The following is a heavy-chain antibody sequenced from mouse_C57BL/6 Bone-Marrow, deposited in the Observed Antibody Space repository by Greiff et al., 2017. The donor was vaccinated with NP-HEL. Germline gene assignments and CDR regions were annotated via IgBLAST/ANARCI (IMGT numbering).Heavy chain of an antibody. D-gene: IGHD2-2*01. J-gene: IGHJ3*01. Sequence: VQLQQSGAELVRPGTSVKLSCKASGYTFTSYWMHWVKQRPGQGLEWIGVIDPSDSYTNYTQKFNGKATLTVDTSSSTAYMQLSSLTSEDAAVYDCARVSTMVKWFAYWGQGTLVTVSA. CDR3: ARVSTMVKWFAY. CDR1: GYTFTSYW. CDR2: IDPSDSYT. V-gene: IGHV1-59*01.